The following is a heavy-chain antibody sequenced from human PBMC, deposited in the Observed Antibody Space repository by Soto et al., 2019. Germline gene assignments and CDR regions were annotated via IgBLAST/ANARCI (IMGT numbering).Heavy chain of an antibody. CDR2: INPSGGST. D-gene: IGHD6-6*01. CDR1: GYTFTSHY. CDR3: ARGGPYSSSYYYYNYVMDV. V-gene: IGHV1-46*01. J-gene: IGHJ6*01. Sequence: ALVKVSCKASGYTFTSHYNHWVRQAPGQGLEWMGVINPSGGSTSYAQKFQGRVTMTRDTSTSTVYMELSSLRSEDTAVYYCARGGPYSSSYYYYNYVMDVWGQGTTVTVS.